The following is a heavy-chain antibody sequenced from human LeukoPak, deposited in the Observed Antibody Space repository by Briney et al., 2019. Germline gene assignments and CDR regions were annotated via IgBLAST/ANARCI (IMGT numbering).Heavy chain of an antibody. V-gene: IGHV3-7*01. CDR1: GVNFSSYW. D-gene: IGHD6-19*01. J-gene: IGHJ5*02. CDR3: ARDPSSGWYLKGWFAP. CDR2: IKQDGSEE. Sequence: GGSLRLSCAVSGVNFSSYWMSWVRQAPGKGLEWVANIKQDGSEEYYVDSVKGRFTISRDNAKNSLYLQMNSLRAEDTAVYYCARDPSSGWYLKGWFAPWGQGTLVTVSS.